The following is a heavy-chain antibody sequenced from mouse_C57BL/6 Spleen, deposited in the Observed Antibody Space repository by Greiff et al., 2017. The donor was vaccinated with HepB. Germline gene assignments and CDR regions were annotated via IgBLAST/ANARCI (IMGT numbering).Heavy chain of an antibody. J-gene: IGHJ3*01. V-gene: IGHV1-72*01. CDR1: GYTFTSYW. CDR2: IDPNSGGT. D-gene: IGHD2-4*01. Sequence: QVQLQQPGAELVKPGASVKLSCKASGYTFTSYWMHWVKQRPGRGLEWIGRIDPNSGGTKYNEKFKSKATLTVDKTSSTAYMQLSSLTSEDSAVYYCARETPYYDYDPAWFAYWGQGTLVTVSA. CDR3: ARETPYYDYDPAWFAY.